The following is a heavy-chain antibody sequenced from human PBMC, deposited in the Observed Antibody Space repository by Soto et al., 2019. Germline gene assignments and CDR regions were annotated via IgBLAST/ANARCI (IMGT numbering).Heavy chain of an antibody. V-gene: IGHV4-61*08. CDR1: GGSVSSTGYD. D-gene: IGHD2-8*01. J-gene: IGHJ5*02. Sequence: SETLSLTCTVSGGSVSSTGYDWNWLRQSPGKGLEWIGYMSNTGDTGYNPSLQSRVTMAVDTSKNQVSLKLTSVTAADTAVYYCARDRSTYGGGGTGEVKENWFDPWGQGALVTVSS. CDR2: MSNTGDT. CDR3: ARDRSTYGGGGTGEVKENWFDP.